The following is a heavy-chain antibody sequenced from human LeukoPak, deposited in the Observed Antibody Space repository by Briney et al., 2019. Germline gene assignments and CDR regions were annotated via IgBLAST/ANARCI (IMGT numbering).Heavy chain of an antibody. J-gene: IGHJ4*02. Sequence: SETLSLTCTVSGGSISSYYWSWIRQPPGKVLEWIGYIYYSGSTNYNPSLKSRVTISVDTSKNQFSLKLSSVTAADTAVYYCARVLKGRAPFDYWGQGTLVTVSS. CDR3: ARVLKGRAPFDY. CDR1: GGSISSYY. CDR2: IYYSGST. V-gene: IGHV4-59*08.